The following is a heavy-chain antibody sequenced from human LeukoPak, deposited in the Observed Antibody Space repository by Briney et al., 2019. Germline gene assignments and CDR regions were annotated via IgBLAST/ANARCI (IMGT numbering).Heavy chain of an antibody. CDR3: ARVWGYDILTGHLDY. CDR1: GFTFDDYG. V-gene: IGHV3-20*04. D-gene: IGHD3-9*01. CDR2: INWNGGRT. J-gene: IGHJ4*02. Sequence: GGSLRLSCAASGFTFDDYGMSWVRRAPGKGLEWVSGINWNGGRTGYADSVKGRFTISRDNAKNSLYLQMNSLRAEDTALYYCARVWGYDILTGHLDYWGQGTLVTVSS.